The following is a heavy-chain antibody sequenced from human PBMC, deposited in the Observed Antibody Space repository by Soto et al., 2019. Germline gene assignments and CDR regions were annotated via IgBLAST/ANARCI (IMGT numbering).Heavy chain of an antibody. D-gene: IGHD1-26*01. V-gene: IGHV3-74*01. J-gene: IGHJ4*02. CDR2: ISDDGATT. CDR1: GFTFSMYW. CDR3: TRGPRAESSGTRAH. Sequence: ESLKIPSVVSGFTFSMYWKPWVRQVPGQSPSWGSRISDDGATTNYAESVRGTFTSSRDYSTNTLYLQMHNLEPDDTAISYCTRGPRAESSGTRAHWGQGAPVNVCS.